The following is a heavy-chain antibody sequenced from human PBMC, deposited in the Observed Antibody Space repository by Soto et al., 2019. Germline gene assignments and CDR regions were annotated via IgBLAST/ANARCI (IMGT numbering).Heavy chain of an antibody. CDR2: IYPTGKT. CDR3: ARAPPGPAPRWGV. J-gene: IGHJ6*02. D-gene: IGHD3-16*01. Sequence: SETLSLTCTVSNGSISSGGYSWSWIRQTPGKGLEWIGYIYPTGKTYYNPSLKNRATLSIDASQNQFSLQLTSVTAADTAVYYCARAPPGPAPRWGVWGHGTTVTVSS. V-gene: IGHV4-30-2*01. CDR1: NGSISSGGYS.